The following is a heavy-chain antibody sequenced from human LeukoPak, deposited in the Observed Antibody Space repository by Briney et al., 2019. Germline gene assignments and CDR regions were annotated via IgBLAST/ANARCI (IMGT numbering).Heavy chain of an antibody. CDR2: ISRSISVI. Sequence: GGSLRLSCKVSGFTIRDFTMNWVRQAPGKGLEWVSYISRSISVIYYADSVKGRFTISRDNAKNSLYLQMNSLRDEDTAVYYCARDQYSGHWYYALDIWGQGTMVTVSS. CDR3: ARDQYSGHWYYALDI. D-gene: IGHD6-19*01. J-gene: IGHJ3*02. CDR1: GFTIRDFT. V-gene: IGHV3-48*02.